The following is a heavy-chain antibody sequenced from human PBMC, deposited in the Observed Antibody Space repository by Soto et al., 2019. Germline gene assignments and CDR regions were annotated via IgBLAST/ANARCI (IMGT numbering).Heavy chain of an antibody. CDR3: TYDYGDFLGNFDY. J-gene: IGHJ4*02. D-gene: IGHD4-17*01. CDR1: GFTFSVSA. Sequence: GRSLRLSCAASGFTFSVSAMHWVRQASGKGLEWVGRIRSKANSYATAYAASVKGRFTISRDDSKNTAYLQMNSLKTEDTAVYYCTYDYGDFLGNFDYWGQGTLVTVSS. V-gene: IGHV3-73*01. CDR2: IRSKANSYAT.